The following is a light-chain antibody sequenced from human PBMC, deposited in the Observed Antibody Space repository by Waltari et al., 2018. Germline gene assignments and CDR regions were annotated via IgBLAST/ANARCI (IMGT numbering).Light chain of an antibody. Sequence: QSALTQPASVSGSHGQSLTISCTGTSSHVGDYNYVPCYQQHPGKAPKLLLYEVSNRPSGVSNRFSGSKSGNTASLTISGLQAEDEADYYCSSYTSSSTLFGGGTKLTVL. V-gene: IGLV2-14*01. J-gene: IGLJ2*01. CDR1: SSHVGDYNY. CDR2: EVS. CDR3: SSYTSSSTL.